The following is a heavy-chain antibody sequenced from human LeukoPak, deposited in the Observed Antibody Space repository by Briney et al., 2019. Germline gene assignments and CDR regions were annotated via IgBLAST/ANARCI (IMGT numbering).Heavy chain of an antibody. V-gene: IGHV3-21*01. CDR2: ISSSSSYI. Sequence: SGGSLRLSCAASGFTFSSYSMNWVRRAPGKGLEWVSSISSSSSYIYYADSVKGRFTISRDNAKNSLYLQMNSLRAEDTAVYYCARDGEVVVTAFYFDYWGQGTLVTVSS. CDR3: ARDGEVVVTAFYFDY. CDR1: GFTFSSYS. D-gene: IGHD2-21*02. J-gene: IGHJ4*02.